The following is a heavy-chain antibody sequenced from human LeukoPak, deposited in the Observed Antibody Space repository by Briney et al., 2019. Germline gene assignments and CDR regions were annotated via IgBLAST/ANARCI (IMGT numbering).Heavy chain of an antibody. V-gene: IGHV3-66*01. Sequence: GGSLRLSCAASGFTVSSNYMSWVRQAPGKGLEWVSVIYSGGNTDYADSVKGRFTISRDNSKDTLYLQMNSLRAEDTAVYYCARVYDIRGLGYWGQGTLVTVSS. CDR3: ARVYDIRGLGY. CDR1: GFTVSSNY. J-gene: IGHJ4*02. CDR2: IYSGGNT. D-gene: IGHD3-22*01.